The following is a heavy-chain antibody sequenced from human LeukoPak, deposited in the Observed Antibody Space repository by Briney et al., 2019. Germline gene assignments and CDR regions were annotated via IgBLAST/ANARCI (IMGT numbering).Heavy chain of an antibody. D-gene: IGHD4-17*01. V-gene: IGHV3-23*01. CDR1: GFTFSSYA. J-gene: IGHJ6*02. CDR2: ISGSGGGT. Sequence: GGSLRLSCAASGFTFSSYAMSWVRQAPGKGLECVSTISGSGGGTYYADSVRGRFTISRDNSKNTLYLQMNSLRAEDTAVYYCARDRDYGDYYYYGMDVWGQGTTVTVSS. CDR3: ARDRDYGDYYYYGMDV.